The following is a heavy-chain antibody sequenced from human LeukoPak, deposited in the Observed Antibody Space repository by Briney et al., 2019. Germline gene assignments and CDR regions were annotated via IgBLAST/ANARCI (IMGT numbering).Heavy chain of an antibody. D-gene: IGHD3-22*01. Sequence: SETLSLTCAVYGGSFSGYYWGWIRQPPGKGLEWIGEINHSGSTNYNPSLKSRVTISVDTSKNQFSLKLSSVTAADTAVYYCGRGGSYYYDSSGKVYAFDIWGQGTMVTVSS. CDR1: GGSFSGYY. CDR3: GRGGSYYYDSSGKVYAFDI. CDR2: INHSGST. V-gene: IGHV4-34*01. J-gene: IGHJ3*02.